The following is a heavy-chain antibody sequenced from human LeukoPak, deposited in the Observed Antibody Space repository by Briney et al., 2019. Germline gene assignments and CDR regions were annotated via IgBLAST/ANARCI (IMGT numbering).Heavy chain of an antibody. CDR2: IYPGDSDT. Sequence: GESLKISCKGSGYSFTSYWIGWVRQMPGKGLEWMGIIYPGDSDTRYSPSFQGQVTISADKSISTAYLQWSSLKASGTAMYYCARIQSYDYYGMDVWGQGTTVTVSS. V-gene: IGHV5-51*01. CDR3: ARIQSYDYYGMDV. J-gene: IGHJ6*02. CDR1: GYSFTSYW. D-gene: IGHD5-18*01.